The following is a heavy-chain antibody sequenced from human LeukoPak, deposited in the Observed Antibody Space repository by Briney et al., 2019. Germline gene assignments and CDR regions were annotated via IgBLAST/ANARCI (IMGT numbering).Heavy chain of an antibody. CDR3: ARPIDYGSGIFDY. J-gene: IGHJ4*02. Sequence: GGSLRLSCAASGFTFSSYWMNWVRQAPGKGLEWVSYISSSGSTIYYADSVKGRFTISRDNAKNSLYLQMNSLRAEDTAVYYCARPIDYGSGIFDYWGQGTLVTVSS. D-gene: IGHD3-10*01. CDR1: GFTFSSYW. CDR2: ISSSGSTI. V-gene: IGHV3-48*04.